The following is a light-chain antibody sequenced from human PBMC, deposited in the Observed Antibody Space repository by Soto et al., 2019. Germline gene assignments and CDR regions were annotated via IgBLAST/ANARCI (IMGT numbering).Light chain of an antibody. CDR3: LQDYNYPLT. J-gene: IGKJ4*01. CDR2: TAS. Sequence: AIQMTQSPPSLSASVGDRVTITCRASQDIGNDLGWYQERPGRDPKLLIFTASSLQNGVPSRFSGSGSGTDFTLNITILQPEDFATYYCLQDYNYPLTFGGGAKVEIK. V-gene: IGKV1-6*01. CDR1: QDIGND.